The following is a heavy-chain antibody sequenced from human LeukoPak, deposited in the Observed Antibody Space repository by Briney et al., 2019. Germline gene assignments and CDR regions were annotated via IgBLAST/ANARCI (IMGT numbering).Heavy chain of an antibody. D-gene: IGHD3-10*01. Sequence: GGSLRLSCAASGFSFGSYWMHWVRQAPGEGLVRVSRINSDGSNTNYADSVKGRFTISRDNAKNTLYLQMNSLRAEDTAVYYCARDFRRGQYFDYWGQGTLVTVSS. CDR2: INSDGSNT. CDR3: ARDFRRGQYFDY. J-gene: IGHJ4*02. V-gene: IGHV3-74*01. CDR1: GFSFGSYW.